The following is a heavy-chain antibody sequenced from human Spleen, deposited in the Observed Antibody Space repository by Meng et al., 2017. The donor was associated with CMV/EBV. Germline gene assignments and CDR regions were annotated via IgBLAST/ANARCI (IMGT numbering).Heavy chain of an antibody. Sequence: SLKISCAASGFTFDDYAMHWVRQAPGKGLEWVSGISWNSGSIGYADSVKGRFTISRDNSKNTLYLQMNSLRAEDTAVYYCAKSRATPTAPSDYWGQGTLVTVSS. J-gene: IGHJ4*02. CDR1: GFTFDDYA. V-gene: IGHV3-9*01. CDR2: ISWNSGSI. CDR3: AKSRATPTAPSDY.